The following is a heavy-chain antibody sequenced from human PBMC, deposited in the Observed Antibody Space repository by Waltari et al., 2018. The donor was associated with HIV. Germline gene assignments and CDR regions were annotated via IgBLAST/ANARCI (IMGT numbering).Heavy chain of an antibody. CDR3: AREATYSSSSFGYFYAMDV. V-gene: IGHV3-66*01. D-gene: IGHD6-6*01. Sequence: EVQLVESGGGLVQPGGSLRLSCAASGFTVSGNYMIWVRQAPGKGLEWVSVIYSGGSTYYADSVKGRFSISRDNSKNTLYLQMNSLRAEDTAVYYCAREATYSSSSFGYFYAMDVWGQGTTVTVSS. CDR1: GFTVSGNY. CDR2: IYSGGST. J-gene: IGHJ6*02.